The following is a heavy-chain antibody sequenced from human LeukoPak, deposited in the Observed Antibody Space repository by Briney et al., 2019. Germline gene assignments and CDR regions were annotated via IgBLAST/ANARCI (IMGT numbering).Heavy chain of an antibody. CDR1: GFTFSSCW. D-gene: IGHD3-3*01. Sequence: GGSLRLSCAASGFTFSSCWMHWDRQVPGKGLVWVSRINSDGSATNYADSVKGRFTISRDNPKNTLYLQMNSLRAEDSAVYYCASLVGGYYPPVEAFDIWGQGTMVTVSS. CDR2: INSDGSAT. CDR3: ASLVGGYYPPVEAFDI. V-gene: IGHV3-74*01. J-gene: IGHJ3*02.